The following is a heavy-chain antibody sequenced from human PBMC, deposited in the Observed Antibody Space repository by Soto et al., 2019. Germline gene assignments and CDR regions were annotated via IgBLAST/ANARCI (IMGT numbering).Heavy chain of an antibody. Sequence: QVQLQQWGAGLLKPSETLSLTCGVYGGSFSDYWWSWIRQPPGRGLEWIGEINYSGSTHYNPSLKSQVTISVDTYKTQVSLKVTSVTAADTAVYFCARVARMSSVGSWSPELWGRGTLVTVSS. CDR2: INYSGST. CDR1: GGSFSDYW. CDR3: ARVARMSSVGSWSPEL. D-gene: IGHD6-13*01. J-gene: IGHJ2*01. V-gene: IGHV4-34*01.